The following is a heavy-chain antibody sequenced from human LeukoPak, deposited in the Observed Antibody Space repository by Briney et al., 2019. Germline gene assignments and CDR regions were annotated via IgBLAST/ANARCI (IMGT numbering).Heavy chain of an antibody. Sequence: SETLSLTCTVSGGSISSYYWSWIRQPPGKGLEWIGYIYYSGSTNYNPSLKSRVTISVDTSKNQFSLKLSSVTAADTAVYYCARDPLGYCSGGSCSLLDYWGQGTLVTVSS. CDR3: ARDPLGYCSGGSCSLLDY. V-gene: IGHV4-59*12. CDR1: GGSISSYY. CDR2: IYYSGST. J-gene: IGHJ4*02. D-gene: IGHD2-15*01.